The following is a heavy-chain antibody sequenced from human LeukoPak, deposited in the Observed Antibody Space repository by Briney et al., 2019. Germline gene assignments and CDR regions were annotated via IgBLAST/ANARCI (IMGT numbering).Heavy chain of an antibody. Sequence: PGGSLRLSCAASGFTFSNFWMNWVRQAPGWGLEWVANIKKDGSEKYYVDSVKGRFTISRDNAKNSLYLQMNSLRAEDTAIYYCARSIPYSTTWYGRSDYWGQGTLVTVSS. D-gene: IGHD6-13*01. CDR3: ARSIPYSTTWYGRSDY. CDR2: IKKDGSEK. V-gene: IGHV3-7*03. CDR1: GFTFSNFW. J-gene: IGHJ4*02.